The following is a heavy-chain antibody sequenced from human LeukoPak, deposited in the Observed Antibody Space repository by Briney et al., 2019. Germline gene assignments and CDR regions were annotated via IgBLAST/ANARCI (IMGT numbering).Heavy chain of an antibody. J-gene: IGHJ4*02. V-gene: IGHV3-30*18. CDR3: AKDYATVTTEYFDY. Sequence: GGSLRLSCAASGFTFSSYGMHWVRQAPGKGLEWVAVISYDGSNKYYADSVKGRLTISRDNSKNTLYLQMNSLRAEDTAVYYCAKDYATVTTEYFDYWGQGTLVTVSS. CDR2: ISYDGSNK. CDR1: GFTFSSYG. D-gene: IGHD4-17*01.